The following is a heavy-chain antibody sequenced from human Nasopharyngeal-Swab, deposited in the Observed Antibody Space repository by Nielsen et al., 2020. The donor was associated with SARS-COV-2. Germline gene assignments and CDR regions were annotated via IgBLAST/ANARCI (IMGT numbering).Heavy chain of an antibody. V-gene: IGHV1-24*01. D-gene: IGHD5-24*01. CDR1: GYTLTELS. CDR3: ARSRKDGYNYSPDY. Sequence: ASVKVSCKVSGYTLTELSMHWVRQAPGKGLEWVGGFDPEDGETIYAQKFQGRVTMTEDTSTDTAYMELSSLTSEDTAVYYCARSRKDGYNYSPDYWGQGTLVTVSS. CDR2: FDPEDGET. J-gene: IGHJ4*02.